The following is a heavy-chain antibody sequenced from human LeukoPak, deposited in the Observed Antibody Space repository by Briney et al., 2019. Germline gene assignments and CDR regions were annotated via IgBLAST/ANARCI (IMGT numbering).Heavy chain of an antibody. CDR1: GFTFSSYA. D-gene: IGHD3-22*01. CDR2: ISGSGGST. J-gene: IGHJ4*02. Sequence: RGSLRLSCAASGFTFSSYAMSWVRQAPGQGLEWVSAISGSGGSTYYADSVKGRFTVSRDNSKNTLYLQMNSLRAEDTAVYYCAKDTSDRSGYLYYFDNWGQGTLVTVSS. CDR3: AKDTSDRSGYLYYFDN. V-gene: IGHV3-23*01.